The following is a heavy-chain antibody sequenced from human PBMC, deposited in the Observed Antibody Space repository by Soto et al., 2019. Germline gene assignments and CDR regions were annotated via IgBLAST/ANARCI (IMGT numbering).Heavy chain of an antibody. J-gene: IGHJ5*02. Sequence: PTETLTLRCSISGFALSNNRMRVSWFRQPPGTALEWLAHIFSNDEKSYSTSLKSRLTISKDTSKSQVVLTMTNMDPVDTATYYCARIYFSGGSCYVNGDHGFEPLGQGTLVTVSS. CDR1: GFALSNNRMR. D-gene: IGHD2-15*01. CDR3: ARIYFSGGSCYVNGDHGFEP. V-gene: IGHV2-26*03. CDR2: IFSNDEK.